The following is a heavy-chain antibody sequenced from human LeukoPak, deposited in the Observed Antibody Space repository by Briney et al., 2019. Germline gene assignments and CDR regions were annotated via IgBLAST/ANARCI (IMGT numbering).Heavy chain of an antibody. V-gene: IGHV3-23*01. CDR1: GFTFSSNV. CDR3: LQYGAGST. CDR2: IPASGGST. D-gene: IGHD3-10*01. J-gene: IGHJ5*02. Sequence: PGGSLRLSCAASGFTFSSNVMIWVRQAPGKGLEWVSSIPASGGSTYYADSVKGRFTISRDNSKNTLYLQMNSLRAEDTALYYCLQYGAGSTWGQGTLVTVSS.